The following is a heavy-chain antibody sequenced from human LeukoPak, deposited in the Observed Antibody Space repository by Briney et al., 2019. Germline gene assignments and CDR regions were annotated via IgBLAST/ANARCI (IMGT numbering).Heavy chain of an antibody. CDR2: IKEDGSEK. V-gene: IGHV3-7*02. CDR3: ARGDYYDRRFDN. CDR1: GFTFSTSW. J-gene: IGHJ4*02. Sequence: GGSLRLSCSASGFTFSTSWMNWVRQAPGKGLEWVADIKEDGSEKYYEDSVKGRFTISRDNAKNSLYLHLNSLRAEDTAVYYCARGDYYDRRFDNWGQGTLVTVSS. D-gene: IGHD3-22*01.